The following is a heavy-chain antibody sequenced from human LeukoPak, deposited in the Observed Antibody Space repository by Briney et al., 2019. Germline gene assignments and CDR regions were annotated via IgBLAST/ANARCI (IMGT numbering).Heavy chain of an antibody. Sequence: PSETLSLTCTVSGDSVSSYYWSWIRQPPGKGLEWIGYIYYSGSTNYNPSLKSRVTISVDTPKNQFSLKLSSVTAADAAVYYCAGRVGNFDYWGQGTLVTVSS. CDR3: AGRVGNFDY. V-gene: IGHV4-59*02. CDR2: IYYSGST. CDR1: GDSVSSYY. J-gene: IGHJ4*02. D-gene: IGHD7-27*01.